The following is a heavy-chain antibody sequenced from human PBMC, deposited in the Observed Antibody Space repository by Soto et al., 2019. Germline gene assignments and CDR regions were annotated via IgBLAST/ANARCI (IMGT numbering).Heavy chain of an antibody. CDR1: GFTFSSYG. D-gene: IGHD3-9*01. J-gene: IGHJ4*02. CDR3: ASGEYYDILTGHKIDY. V-gene: IGHV3-33*01. CDR2: IWYDGSNK. Sequence: GGSLRLSCAASGFTFSSYGMHWVRQAPGKGLEWVAVIWYDGSNKYHADSVKGRFTISRDNSKNTLYLQMNSLRAEDTAVYYCASGEYYDILTGHKIDYWGQGTLVTVSS.